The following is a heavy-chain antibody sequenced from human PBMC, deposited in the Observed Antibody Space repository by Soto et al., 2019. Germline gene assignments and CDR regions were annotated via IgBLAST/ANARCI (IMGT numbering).Heavy chain of an antibody. Sequence: QVQLVQSGAEVKTPGSSVKVSCKASGGTFSSYTVSWLRQAPGQGLEWLGRIIHMLQTANYAQNLQGRVTLAADKSTGTAYMELSSLRSGDTAVYYCARDKGWLQPGYYVDIWGQGTLVTVSS. J-gene: IGHJ4*02. D-gene: IGHD5-12*01. CDR1: GGTFSSYT. CDR2: IIHMLQTA. CDR3: ARDKGWLQPGYYVDI. V-gene: IGHV1-69*08.